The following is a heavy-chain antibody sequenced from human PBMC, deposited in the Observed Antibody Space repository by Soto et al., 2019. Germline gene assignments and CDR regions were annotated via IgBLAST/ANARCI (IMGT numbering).Heavy chain of an antibody. D-gene: IGHD3-16*01. CDR2: VIPLFDTA. CDR3: ATGGHNDGYNFYHGMDV. V-gene: IGHV1-69*01. Sequence: QVQVVQSGAEVKKPGSSVKVSCKVSGGIFTNNAISWVRQAPGQGLECLGGVIPLFDTACYAQIFRGRLRISADGATTTAYMELSGLTSADTAVYCCATGGHNDGYNFYHGMDVWGQGTTVTVS. J-gene: IGHJ6*02. CDR1: GGIFTNNA.